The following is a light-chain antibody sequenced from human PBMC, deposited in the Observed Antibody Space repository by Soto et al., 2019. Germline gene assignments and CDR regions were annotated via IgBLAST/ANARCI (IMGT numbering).Light chain of an antibody. CDR3: QQYGSSLFT. J-gene: IGKJ3*01. CDR2: GAS. CDR1: QSVSSSY. V-gene: IGKV3-20*01. Sequence: EIVLTQSPGTLSLSAGERATLSCRASQSVSSSYLAWYQQKPGQAQRLLIYGASSRATGIPDRFSGSGSRTDFTLTISRLEPEDFAVYYCQQYGSSLFTFGPRTKVDIK.